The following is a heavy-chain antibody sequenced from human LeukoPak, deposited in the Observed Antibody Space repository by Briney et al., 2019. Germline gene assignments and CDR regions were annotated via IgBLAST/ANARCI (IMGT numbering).Heavy chain of an antibody. CDR2: ISGSGGST. D-gene: IGHD1-26*01. J-gene: IGHJ4*02. CDR3: AKEVVGATQPLYYFDF. V-gene: IGHV3-23*01. CDR1: GFTFSSYA. Sequence: GGSLRLSCAASGFTFSSYAMSWVRQAPGKGLEWVSAISGSGGSTYYADSVKGRFTISRDNSKNTLFLQMNSLRTEDTAVYYCAKEVVGATQPLYYFDFWGQGTLVTVSS.